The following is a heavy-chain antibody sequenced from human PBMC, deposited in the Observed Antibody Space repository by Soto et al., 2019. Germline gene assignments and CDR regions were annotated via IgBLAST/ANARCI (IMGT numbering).Heavy chain of an antibody. CDR2: IVPIFGTA. CDR3: ARKTYYVFWAAGGIYGMDV. Sequence: SVKVSCKASGGTFSSYAISWVRQAPGQGLEWMGGIVPIFGTANYAQKFQGRVTITADESTSTAYMELSSLRSEDTAVYYCARKTYYVFWAAGGIYGMDVWGQGTTVTVSS. J-gene: IGHJ6*02. D-gene: IGHD3-3*01. V-gene: IGHV1-69*13. CDR1: GGTFSSYA.